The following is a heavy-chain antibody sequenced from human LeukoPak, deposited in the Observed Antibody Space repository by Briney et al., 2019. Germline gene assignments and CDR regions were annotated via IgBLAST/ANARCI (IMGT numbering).Heavy chain of an antibody. CDR2: ISAHNGNA. CDR3: ARDLERYYDLEGRSGY. J-gene: IGHJ4*02. Sequence: GASVKVSCTASGYTFKRYGISWVRQAPGQGLEWMGRISAHNGNANYAQKFQGRVTMTTDTLATTAYMELRSLRSDDTAVYYCARDLERYYDLEGRSGYWGQGTLVTVSS. V-gene: IGHV1-18*01. CDR1: GYTFKRYG. D-gene: IGHD3-3*01.